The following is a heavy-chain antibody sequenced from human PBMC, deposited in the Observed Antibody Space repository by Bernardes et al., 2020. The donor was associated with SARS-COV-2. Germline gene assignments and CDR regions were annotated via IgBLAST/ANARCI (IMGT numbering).Heavy chain of an antibody. V-gene: IGHV3-7*03. CDR3: ARSAGMDV. CDR2: IKRDGSET. CDR1: GFTLSSYA. Sequence: GGSLRLSCAASGFTLSSYAMSWVRQAPGKGLEWVANIKRDGSETYYVDSVKGRFTISRDNAKDLVFLQMNSLRAEDTAVFYCARSAGMDVWGQGTMVTVSS. J-gene: IGHJ6*02.